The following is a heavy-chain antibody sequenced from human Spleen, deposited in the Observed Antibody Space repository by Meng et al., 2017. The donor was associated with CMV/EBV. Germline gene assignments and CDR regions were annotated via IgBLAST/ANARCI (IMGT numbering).Heavy chain of an antibody. J-gene: IGHJ6*02. V-gene: IGHV3-7*01. D-gene: IGHD3-3*01. Sequence: GESLKISCAASGFTFSTYGMHWVRQAPGKGLEWVANMNQDGSEKYYVDSVKGRFTVSRDNAKNSLYLQMNSLRVEDTAVYYCARYLRFAYYGMDVWGQGTTVTVSS. CDR3: ARYLRFAYYGMDV. CDR2: MNQDGSEK. CDR1: GFTFSTYG.